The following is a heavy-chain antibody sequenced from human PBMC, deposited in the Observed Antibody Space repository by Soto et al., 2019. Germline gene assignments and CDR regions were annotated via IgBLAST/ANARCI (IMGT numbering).Heavy chain of an antibody. CDR1: GGSISSGGYS. CDR2: IYHSGST. J-gene: IGHJ4*02. Sequence: SETLSLTCAVSGGSISSGGYSWSWIRQPPGKGLEWIGYIYHSGSTYYNPSLKSRVTISVDRSKNQFSLKLSSVTAADTAVYYCARAAGRDFGFDYWGQGTLVTVSS. V-gene: IGHV4-30-2*01. CDR3: ARAAGRDFGFDY. D-gene: IGHD3-3*01.